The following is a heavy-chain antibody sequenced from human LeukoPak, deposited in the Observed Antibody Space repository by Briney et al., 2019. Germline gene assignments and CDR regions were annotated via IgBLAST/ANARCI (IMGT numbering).Heavy chain of an antibody. J-gene: IGHJ4*02. Sequence: PSETLSLTCTVSGGSISSYHWSWVRQPPGKGLEWIGYILTSGSTNYNPSLKSRLTISVDTSKNQFTLKLSSVTAADTAVYYCARLWVSGSYLYYFDYWGQGTLVTVSS. CDR1: GGSISSYH. CDR3: ARLWVSGSYLYYFDY. V-gene: IGHV4-4*09. CDR2: ILTSGST. D-gene: IGHD1-26*01.